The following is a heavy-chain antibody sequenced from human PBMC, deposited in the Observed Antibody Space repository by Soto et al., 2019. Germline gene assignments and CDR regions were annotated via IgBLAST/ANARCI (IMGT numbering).Heavy chain of an antibody. J-gene: IGHJ4*02. CDR1: GYTFTSYG. CDR2: ISAYNGNT. CDR3: ARDLEGDYYDSSGYSYFDY. V-gene: IGHV1-18*01. Sequence: ASVKVSCKASGYTFTSYGISWVRKAPGQGLEWMGWISAYNGNTNYAQKLQGRVTMTTDTSTSTAYMELRSLRSDDTAVYYCARDLEGDYYDSSGYSYFDYWGQGTLVTVSS. D-gene: IGHD3-22*01.